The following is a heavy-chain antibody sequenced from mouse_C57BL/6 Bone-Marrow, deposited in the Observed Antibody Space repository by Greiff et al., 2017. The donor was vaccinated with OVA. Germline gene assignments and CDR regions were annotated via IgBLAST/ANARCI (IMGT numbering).Heavy chain of an antibody. Sequence: EVKLMESGGGLVQPGGSMKLSCAASGFTFSDAWMDWVRQSPEKGLEWVAEIRNKANNHATYYAESVKGRFTISRDDSKSSVYLQMNSLRAEDTGIYYCTCITTVVAFDYWGQGTTLTVSS. CDR1: GFTFSDAW. CDR2: IRNKANNHAT. V-gene: IGHV6-6*01. D-gene: IGHD1-1*01. CDR3: TCITTVVAFDY. J-gene: IGHJ2*01.